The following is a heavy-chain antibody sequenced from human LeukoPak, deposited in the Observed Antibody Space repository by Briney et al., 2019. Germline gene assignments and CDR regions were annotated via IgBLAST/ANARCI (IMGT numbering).Heavy chain of an antibody. D-gene: IGHD6-6*01. Sequence: ASVKVSCKASGYTFTSYDINWVRQATGQGLEWMGWMNPNSGNTGYAQKFQGRVTMTRNTSISTAYMELSSLRSEDTAVYYCARRQSARPPSYSYCYMDVWGKGTRSPSP. CDR2: MNPNSGNT. V-gene: IGHV1-8*01. CDR3: ARRQSARPPSYSYCYMDV. J-gene: IGHJ6*03. CDR1: GYTFTSYD.